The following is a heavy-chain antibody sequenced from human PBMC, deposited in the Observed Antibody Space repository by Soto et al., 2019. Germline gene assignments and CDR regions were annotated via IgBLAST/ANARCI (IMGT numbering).Heavy chain of an antibody. CDR1: GFTFSSYS. CDR3: ARESLGYCSTTNCYKVDY. CDR2: ISSSSSYI. D-gene: IGHD2-2*02. J-gene: IGHJ4*02. V-gene: IGHV3-21*01. Sequence: GGSLRLSCAASGFTFSSYSMNWVRQAPGKGLEWVSSISSSSSYIYYADSVKGRFTISRDNAKNSPYLQMNSLRAEDTAVYYCARESLGYCSTTNCYKVDYWGQGTLVTVSS.